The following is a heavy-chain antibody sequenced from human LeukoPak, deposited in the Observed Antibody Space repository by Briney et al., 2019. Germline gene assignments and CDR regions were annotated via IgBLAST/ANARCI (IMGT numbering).Heavy chain of an antibody. V-gene: IGHV1-69*06. CDR1: GGTSSSYA. J-gene: IGHJ6*03. CDR3: ASSMTTVTPLGYYYYYMDV. D-gene: IGHD4-11*01. Sequence: SVKVSCKASGGTSSSYAISWVRQAPGQGLEWMGGIIPIFGTANYAQKFQGRVTITADKSTSTAYMELSSLRSEDTAVYYCASSMTTVTPLGYYYYYMDVWGKGTTVTVSS. CDR2: IIPIFGTA.